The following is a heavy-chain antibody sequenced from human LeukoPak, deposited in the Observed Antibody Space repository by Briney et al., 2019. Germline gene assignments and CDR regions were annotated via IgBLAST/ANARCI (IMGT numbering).Heavy chain of an antibody. CDR2: ISTSGSTI. CDR1: GFTFSSYE. J-gene: IGHJ4*02. CDR3: ARRQTAGTRVFDY. Sequence: PGGSLRLSCAASGFTFSSYEMNWVRQAPGKGLEWVSYISTSGSTIYYADSVKGRFTISSDNAKNSLHLQMNSLRAEDTAVYYCARRQTAGTRVFDYWGQGTLVTVSS. V-gene: IGHV3-48*03.